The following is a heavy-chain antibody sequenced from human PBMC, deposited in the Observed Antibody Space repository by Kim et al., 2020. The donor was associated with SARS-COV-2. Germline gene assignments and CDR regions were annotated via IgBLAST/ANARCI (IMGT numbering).Heavy chain of an antibody. D-gene: IGHD1-26*01. J-gene: IGHJ4*02. CDR3: SRHNRRKNVVGLTSSYFDH. CDR2: INPNDGST. Sequence: ASVKVSCKASGYTFINYYIHWVRQAPGQGLEWMGMINPNDGSTAYAQRFQGRVTMTRDTSTSTVYMELTNLSSEGTAVYYCSRHNRRKNVVGLTSSYFDHWVQGTLVTVSS. V-gene: IGHV1-46*01. CDR1: GYTFINYY.